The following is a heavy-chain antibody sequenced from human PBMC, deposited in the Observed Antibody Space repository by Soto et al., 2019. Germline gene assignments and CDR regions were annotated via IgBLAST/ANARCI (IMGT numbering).Heavy chain of an antibody. CDR3: AAGWLRVLEWFPHPYYGMDF. V-gene: IGHV1-58*01. CDR2: IVVGSGNT. CDR1: GFTYTNSA. D-gene: IGHD3-3*01. J-gene: IGHJ6*02. Sequence: SVKVSCKASGFTYTNSALQWVRQARGQRLAWIGWIVVGSGNTNYAQKFQERVTITRDMSTSTAYMELSSLRSEDTAVYYCAAGWLRVLEWFPHPYYGMDFWGQGTTVTVSS.